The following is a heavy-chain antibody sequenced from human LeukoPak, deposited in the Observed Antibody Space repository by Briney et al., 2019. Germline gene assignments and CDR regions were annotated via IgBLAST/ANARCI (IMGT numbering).Heavy chain of an antibody. CDR2: ISTSSSYI. D-gene: IGHD2-2*01. Sequence: GGSLRLSCAASGFTFSSYSMNWVRQAPGKGLVWVSSISTSSSYIYYSDSVKRRFTISRDNAKNSLYLQMHSLRAEDTAVYYCARGTDVIPATHTPIDYWGQGTLVTVSS. CDR1: GFTFSSYS. J-gene: IGHJ4*02. CDR3: ARGTDVIPATHTPIDY. V-gene: IGHV3-21*01.